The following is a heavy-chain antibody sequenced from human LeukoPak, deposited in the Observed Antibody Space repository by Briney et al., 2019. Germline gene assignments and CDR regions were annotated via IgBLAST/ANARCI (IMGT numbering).Heavy chain of an antibody. V-gene: IGHV3-23*01. D-gene: IGHD6-13*01. CDR2: ISASGGSK. CDR3: AKLRSSWTDFDY. CDR1: GLTFSNYA. J-gene: IGHJ4*02. Sequence: GGSLRLSCAASGLTFSNYAMSWVRHIPGKGLEWVSSISASGGSKYNADSVKGRVTISRDNSKNTLYLRMSSLRVEHTAVYYCAKLRSSWTDFDYWGQGTLVTVSS.